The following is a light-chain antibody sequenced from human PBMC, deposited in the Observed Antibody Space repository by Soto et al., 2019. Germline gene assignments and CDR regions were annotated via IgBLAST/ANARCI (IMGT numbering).Light chain of an antibody. V-gene: IGLV2-14*01. CDR3: SSYTISSTYV. CDR1: SSDVGTYNY. CDR2: EVS. Sequence: QSALTQPASVSGSPGQSITISCTGTSSDVGTYNYVSWYQHHPGKAPKLIIYEVSNRPSGVSNRFSGSKSGNTASLTISGLQAEDEADYYCSSYTISSTYVFGSGTKVTVL. J-gene: IGLJ1*01.